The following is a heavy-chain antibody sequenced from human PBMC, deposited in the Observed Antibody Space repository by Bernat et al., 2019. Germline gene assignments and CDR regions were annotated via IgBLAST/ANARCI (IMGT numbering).Heavy chain of an antibody. CDR1: GFTFDIYW. D-gene: IGHD2-8*01. CDR2: IKQDGSEK. J-gene: IGHJ5*02. Sequence: EVQLVESGGGLVQPGGSLRLSCAASGFTFDIYWMSWVRQAPGKWLEWVANIKQDGSEKHYVDSVKGRFTISRDNAKNLVYLQMNSLRGEDTAVYYCARMGNTYGQYKWFDPWGQGTLVTVAS. CDR3: ARMGNTYGQYKWFDP. V-gene: IGHV3-7*01.